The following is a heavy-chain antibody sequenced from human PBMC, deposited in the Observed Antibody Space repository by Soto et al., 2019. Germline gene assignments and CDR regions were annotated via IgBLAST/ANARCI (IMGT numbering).Heavy chain of an antibody. J-gene: IGHJ4*02. D-gene: IGHD3-22*01. CDR1: GGSFSGYY. CDR3: ARVSADLASRYYYDSSGYYYYPLDY. Sequence: SETLSLTCAVYGGSFSGYYWSWIRQPPGKGLEWIGEINHSGSTNYNPSLKSRVTISVDTSKNQFSLKLSSVTAADTAVYYCARVSADLASRYYYDSSGYYYYPLDYWGQGTLVTVSS. CDR2: INHSGST. V-gene: IGHV4-34*01.